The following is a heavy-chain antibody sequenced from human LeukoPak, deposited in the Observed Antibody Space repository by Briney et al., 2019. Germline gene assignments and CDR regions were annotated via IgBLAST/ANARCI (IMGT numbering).Heavy chain of an antibody. J-gene: IGHJ4*02. CDR1: GFTFSSYE. V-gene: IGHV3-48*03. CDR3: ARAPDSGGYFAQPNFDY. D-gene: IGHD3-22*01. Sequence: GGSLRLSCAASGFTFSSYEMNWVSHAPGKGLEWVSYISSSGSTTYYTDSVKGRFTISRDNAKNSLYLQMNSLRAEDTAVYYCARAPDSGGYFAQPNFDYWGQGTLVTVSS. CDR2: ISSSGSTT.